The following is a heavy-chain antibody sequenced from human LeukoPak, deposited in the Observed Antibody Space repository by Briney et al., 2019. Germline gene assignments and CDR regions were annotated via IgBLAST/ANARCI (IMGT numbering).Heavy chain of an antibody. J-gene: IGHJ6*02. V-gene: IGHV3-23*01. CDR2: ISGSGSDS. Sequence: PGGSLRLSCAASGFSINNYAMIWVRQAPGKGLEFVSHISGSGSDSNYADSVKGRFIISRDNAKNSLYLQMNSLRAEDTALYYCAKDMSYDSSGYNGMDVWGQGTTVTVSS. CDR1: GFSINNYA. CDR3: AKDMSYDSSGYNGMDV. D-gene: IGHD3-22*01.